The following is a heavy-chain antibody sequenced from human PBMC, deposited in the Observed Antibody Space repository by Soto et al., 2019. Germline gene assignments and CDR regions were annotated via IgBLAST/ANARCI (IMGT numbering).Heavy chain of an antibody. CDR2: MNPDSGHA. Sequence: ASVKVSCKASGYTFTNSDINWVRQAPGQGLEWMGWMNPDSGHAAYAQKFQGRVTLTTSTSTSTVYVEMRSLGSEDTAVYYCARRPHCSGGICYYGLDNWGQGTLVTVSS. D-gene: IGHD2-15*01. V-gene: IGHV1-8*01. J-gene: IGHJ4*02. CDR3: ARRPHCSGGICYYGLDN. CDR1: GYTFTNSD.